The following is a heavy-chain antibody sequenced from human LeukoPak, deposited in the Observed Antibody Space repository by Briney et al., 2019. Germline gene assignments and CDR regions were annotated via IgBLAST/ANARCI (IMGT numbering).Heavy chain of an antibody. V-gene: IGHV3-21*01. Sequence: PGGSLRLSCAASGFTFSSYSMNWVRQAPGKGLEWVSSISSSSSYIYYADSVKGRFTISRDNAKNSLYPQMNSLRAEDTAVYYCARDHGSMVRGVIGRSSDYYYHYYMDVWGKGTTVTVSS. D-gene: IGHD3-10*01. CDR3: ARDHGSMVRGVIGRSSDYYYHYYMDV. J-gene: IGHJ6*03. CDR1: GFTFSSYS. CDR2: ISSSSSYI.